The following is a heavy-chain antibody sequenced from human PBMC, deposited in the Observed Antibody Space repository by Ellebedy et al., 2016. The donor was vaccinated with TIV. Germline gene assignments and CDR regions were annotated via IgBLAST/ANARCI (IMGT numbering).Heavy chain of an antibody. CDR1: GFTFSSYG. D-gene: IGHD2-15*01. J-gene: IGHJ5*02. V-gene: IGHV3-33*01. CDR3: ARSRIVVVDRRQRSWLDP. CDR2: IWYDGSNK. Sequence: GESLKISCVASGFTFSSYGMHWVRQAPGKGLEWVAVIWYDGSNKYYADSVKGRFTISRDDSKNTLYLQMNSLRAEDTAVYYCARSRIVVVDRRQRSWLDPWGQGTLVTVSS.